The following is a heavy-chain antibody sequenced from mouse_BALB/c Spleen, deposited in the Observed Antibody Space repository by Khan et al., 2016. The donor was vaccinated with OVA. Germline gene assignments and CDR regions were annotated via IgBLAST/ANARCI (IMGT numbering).Heavy chain of an antibody. V-gene: IGHV1-77*01. J-gene: IGHJ2*01. Sequence: VELVESGPELVKPGASVKMSCKASGYTFTDYVINWVKQRTGQGLEWIGEIYPGSGSTYYNEKFKGKATLTADKSSNTAYMQLSSLTSEDSAVYFCARSGDGSLVYWGQGTTLTVSS. CDR2: IYPGSGST. CDR1: GYTFTDYV. CDR3: ARSGDGSLVY. D-gene: IGHD1-1*01.